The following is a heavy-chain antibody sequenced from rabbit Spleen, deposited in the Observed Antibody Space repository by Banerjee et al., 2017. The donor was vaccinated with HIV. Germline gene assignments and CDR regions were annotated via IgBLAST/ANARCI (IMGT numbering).Heavy chain of an antibody. D-gene: IGHD1-1*01. V-gene: IGHV1S40*01. CDR1: GFSFSSSDY. CDR3: ARDLVAVIGWNFSL. Sequence: QSLEESGGDLVKPEGSLTLTCTASGFSFSSSDYMCWVRQAPGKGLEWIACIYAGNSGSTYSATWAKGRFTISKTSSTTVTLQMTSLTAADTATYFCARDLVAVIGWNFSLWGPGTLVTVS. J-gene: IGHJ4*01. CDR2: IYAGNSGST.